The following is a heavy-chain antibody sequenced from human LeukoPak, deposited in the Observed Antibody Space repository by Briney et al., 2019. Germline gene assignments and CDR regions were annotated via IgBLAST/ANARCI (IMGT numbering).Heavy chain of an antibody. D-gene: IGHD2-8*01. Sequence: TGGSLRLSCAASGFTFSSYGMHWVRQAPGKGLDWVALIWDDGNNKYYADSVKGRFIISRDNSKNTLYLQMNSLRAEDTAVYYCARDNGEWRLNWFDHWGQGTLVTVSS. CDR3: ARDNGEWRLNWFDH. CDR1: GFTFSSYG. V-gene: IGHV3-33*08. J-gene: IGHJ5*02. CDR2: IWDDGNNK.